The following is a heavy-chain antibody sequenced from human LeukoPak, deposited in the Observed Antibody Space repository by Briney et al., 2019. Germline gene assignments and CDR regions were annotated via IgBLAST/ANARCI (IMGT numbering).Heavy chain of an antibody. CDR1: GFTFSNAW. V-gene: IGHV3-21*06. CDR2: ITGSGPYM. CDR3: VRDVGAVRGEVYFDY. J-gene: IGHJ4*02. D-gene: IGHD3-10*01. Sequence: PGGSLRLSCAASGFTFSNAWMSWVRLSPGKGLEWVSSITGSGPYMLYADSVKHRFTISRDNTKNLLYLEMNSLRAEDTAMYFCVRDVGAVRGEVYFDYWGQGTLVTVSS.